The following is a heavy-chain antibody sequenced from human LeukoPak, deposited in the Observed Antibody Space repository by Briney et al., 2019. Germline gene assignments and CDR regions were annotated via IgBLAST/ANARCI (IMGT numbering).Heavy chain of an antibody. V-gene: IGHV3-30*03. CDR3: ARGHNPSGGATPY. CDR2: ISNDGSNK. D-gene: IGHD1-26*01. J-gene: IGHJ4*02. Sequence: GSLRLSCAASGFTITSYGMHWVRQSPGKGLEWVTLISNDGSNKQYADSVKGRFTISRDNSRNTLYLQVNSLRLEDTAVYYCARGHNPSGGATPYWGQGTLVTVSS. CDR1: GFTITSYG.